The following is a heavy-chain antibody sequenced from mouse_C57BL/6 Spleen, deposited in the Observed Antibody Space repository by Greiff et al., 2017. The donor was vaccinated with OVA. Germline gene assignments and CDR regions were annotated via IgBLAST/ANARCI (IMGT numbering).Heavy chain of an antibody. Sequence: VQLQQSGPELVKPGASVKISCKASGYTFTDYYMNWVKQSHGKSLEWIGDINPNNGGTSYNQKFKGKATLTVDKSSSTAYMELRSLTSEDSAVYYCAKRAYDYSYYFDYWGQGTTLTVSS. CDR2: INPNNGGT. CDR1: GYTFTDYY. CDR3: AKRAYDYSYYFDY. D-gene: IGHD2-4*01. J-gene: IGHJ2*01. V-gene: IGHV1-26*01.